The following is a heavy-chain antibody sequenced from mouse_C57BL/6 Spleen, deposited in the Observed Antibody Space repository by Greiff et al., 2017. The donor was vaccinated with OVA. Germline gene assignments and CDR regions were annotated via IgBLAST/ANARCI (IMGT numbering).Heavy chain of an antibody. V-gene: IGHV1-15*01. D-gene: IGHD2-4*01. CDR1: GYTFTDYE. J-gene: IGHJ3*01. CDR2: IDPETGGT. CDR3: TRGDNYDYDVGLAY. Sequence: QVQLQQSGAELVRPGASVTLSCKASGYTFTDYEMHWVKQTPVHGLELIGDIDPETGGTAYNQKFKGKAILTADKSASTADRELRSLTSDDSAVYYCTRGDNYDYDVGLAYWGQGTLVTVSA.